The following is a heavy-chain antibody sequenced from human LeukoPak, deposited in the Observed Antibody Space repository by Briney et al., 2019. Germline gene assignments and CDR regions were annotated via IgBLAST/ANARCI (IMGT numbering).Heavy chain of an antibody. CDR1: GGSISSSSHY. CDR3: AKESITMTVVVFDY. D-gene: IGHD3-22*01. V-gene: IGHV4-39*02. CDR2: IYYSGST. J-gene: IGHJ4*02. Sequence: SETLSLTCTVSGGSISSSSHYWGWTRQPPGKGLEWIGSIYYSGSTYYNPSLKSRVTISVDTSKNQFSLILSSVTAADTAVYYCAKESITMTVVVFDYWGQGTLVTVSS.